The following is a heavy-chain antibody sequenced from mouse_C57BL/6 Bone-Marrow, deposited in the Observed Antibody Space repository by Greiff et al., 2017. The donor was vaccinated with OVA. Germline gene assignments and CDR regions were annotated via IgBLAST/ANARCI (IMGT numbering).Heavy chain of an antibody. J-gene: IGHJ4*01. CDR2: ISNGGGST. V-gene: IGHV5-12*01. CDR3: ARQSYYYGSGGYYYAMDY. CDR1: GFTFSDYY. Sequence: EVHLVESGGGLVQPGGSLKLSCAASGFTFSDYYMYWVRQTPEKRLEWVAYISNGGGSTYYPDTVKGRFTISRDNAKNTLYLQMSRLKSEDTAMYYCARQSYYYGSGGYYYAMDYWGQGTSVTVSS. D-gene: IGHD1-1*01.